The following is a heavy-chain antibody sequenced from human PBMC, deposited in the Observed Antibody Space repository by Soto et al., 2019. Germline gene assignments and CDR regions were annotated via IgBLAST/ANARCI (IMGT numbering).Heavy chain of an antibody. V-gene: IGHV1-3*01. D-gene: IGHD4-17*01. CDR3: AREDYGDYGDAFDI. Sequence: QVQLVQSGAEVKKPGASVKVSCKASGYTFTSYAMHWVRQAPGQRLEWMGWINAGNGNTKYSQKFQGRVTITRDTSASTAYMELSSLRSEDTAVYYSAREDYGDYGDAFDIWGQGTMVTVSS. J-gene: IGHJ3*02. CDR1: GYTFTSYA. CDR2: INAGNGNT.